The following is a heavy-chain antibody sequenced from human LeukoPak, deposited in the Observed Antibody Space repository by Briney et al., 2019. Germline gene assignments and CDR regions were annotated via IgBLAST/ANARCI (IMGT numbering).Heavy chain of an antibody. CDR1: GGSISSYY. J-gene: IGHJ6*02. Sequence: SETLSLTCTVSGGSISSYYWSWIRQPPGKGLEWIGYIYYSGSANYNPSLKSRVTISVDTSKNQFFLKLSSVTAADTAVYYCARQGLADYYYYGMDVWGQGTTVTVSS. CDR2: IYYSGSA. CDR3: ARQGLADYYYYGMDV. V-gene: IGHV4-59*01.